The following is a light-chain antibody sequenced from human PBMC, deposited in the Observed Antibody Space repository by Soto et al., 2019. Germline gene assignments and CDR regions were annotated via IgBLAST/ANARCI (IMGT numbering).Light chain of an antibody. CDR2: QVS. J-gene: IGKJ1*01. Sequence: EIVLTQTTLSSPVTLGQPASISCRSSQNFVYSDGNTYLSWVQQRPGQPPRLLIYQVSNRFSGVPARFSGSGAGTDFTLTISRVEAEDVGIYSCVHFSYFPRTFGQGTKVEIK. V-gene: IGKV2-24*01. CDR3: VHFSYFPRT. CDR1: QNFVYSDGNTY.